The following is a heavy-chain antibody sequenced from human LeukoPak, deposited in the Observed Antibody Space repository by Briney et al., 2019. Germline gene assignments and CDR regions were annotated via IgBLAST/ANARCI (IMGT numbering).Heavy chain of an antibody. D-gene: IGHD3-22*01. CDR2: MNPNSGNA. CDR3: ARDLYYYDSSGYSIPFDP. CDR1: GYTFTSYD. J-gene: IGHJ5*02. Sequence: GASVKVSCKASGYTFTSYDINWVRQATGQGLEWMGWMNPNSGNAGYAQKFQGRVTMTRNTSISTAYMELSSLRSEDTAVYYCARDLYYYDSSGYSIPFDPWGQGTLVTVSS. V-gene: IGHV1-8*01.